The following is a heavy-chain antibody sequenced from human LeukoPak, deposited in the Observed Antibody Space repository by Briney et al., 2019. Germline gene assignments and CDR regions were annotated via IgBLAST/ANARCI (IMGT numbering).Heavy chain of an antibody. V-gene: IGHV3-7*03. D-gene: IGHD5-12*01. CDR1: GFTFSDYS. Sequence: GGSLRLSCAASGFTFSDYSMTWVRLAPGKGLEWVANIKLDGSEKYYVDSVKGRFTISRDNAKNSLYLQMNSLRAEDTALYYCARRGYEDRRWDYYYYYYMDVWGKGTTVTVSS. CDR3: ARRGYEDRRWDYYYYYYMDV. CDR2: IKLDGSEK. J-gene: IGHJ6*03.